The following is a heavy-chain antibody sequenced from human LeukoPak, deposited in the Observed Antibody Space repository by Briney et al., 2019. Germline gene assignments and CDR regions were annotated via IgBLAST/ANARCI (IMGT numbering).Heavy chain of an antibody. CDR3: ARTSGFRFLEWLSGFDY. CDR2: ISGGGSTI. D-gene: IGHD3-3*01. J-gene: IGHJ4*02. V-gene: IGHV3-48*01. Sequence: GGSLRLSCAPSGFTFSSYTMNWVRQAPGKGLEWISYISGGGSTIYYADSVKGRFTISRDSAKNSLFLQMNSLRADDTAVYYCARTSGFRFLEWLSGFDYWGQGALVTVSS. CDR1: GFTFSSYT.